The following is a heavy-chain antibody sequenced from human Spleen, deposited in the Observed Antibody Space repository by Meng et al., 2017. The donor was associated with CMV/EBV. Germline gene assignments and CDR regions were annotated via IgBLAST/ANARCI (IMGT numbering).Heavy chain of an antibody. CDR1: NGSFSTYY. V-gene: IGHV4-34*01. CDR3: ARGRYCSTPSCYRPYYYGMDV. J-gene: IGHJ6*02. D-gene: IGHD2-2*01. CDR2: VNRGGGT. Sequence: SETLSLTCAVYNGSFSTYYWSWIRQPPGKGLEWIGEVNRGGGTNYNPSLTSRVTISVATSRNQFSLKLTSVTAADTAIYYCARGRYCSTPSCYRPYYYGMDVWGQGTTVTVSS.